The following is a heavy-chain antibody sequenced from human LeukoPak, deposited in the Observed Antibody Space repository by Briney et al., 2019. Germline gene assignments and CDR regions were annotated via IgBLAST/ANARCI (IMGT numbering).Heavy chain of an antibody. CDR3: ATLNGSGSHPY. CDR2: ISAYNGNT. CDR1: GYTFTSYG. V-gene: IGHV1-18*01. J-gene: IGHJ4*02. Sequence: ASVKVSCKASGYTFTSYGISWVRQAPGQGLEWMGWISAYNGNTNYAQKLQGRVTTTTDTSTGTAYMELRSLRSDDTAVYYCATLNGSGSHPYWGQGTLVTVSS. D-gene: IGHD3-10*01.